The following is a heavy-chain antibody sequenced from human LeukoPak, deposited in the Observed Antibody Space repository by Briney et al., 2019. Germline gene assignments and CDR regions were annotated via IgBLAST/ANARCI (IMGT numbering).Heavy chain of an antibody. CDR1: VYTFTIYG. CDR3: ARDRYGDYAGVDYYYGMDV. Sequence: GASVKVSCKSSVYTFTIYGISWVRPAPGQGREWMGWISAYNGNTNYAQKLQGRVTMTTDTSTSTAYMELRSLRSDDTAVYYCARDRYGDYAGVDYYYGMDVWGQGTTVTVSS. V-gene: IGHV1-18*01. CDR2: ISAYNGNT. J-gene: IGHJ6*02. D-gene: IGHD4-17*01.